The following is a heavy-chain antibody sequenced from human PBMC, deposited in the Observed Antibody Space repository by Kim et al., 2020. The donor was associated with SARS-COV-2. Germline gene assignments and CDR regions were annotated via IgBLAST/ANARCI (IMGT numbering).Heavy chain of an antibody. CDR3: ASLDPTLTGYYG. J-gene: IGHJ4*02. Sequence: GGSLRLSCAASGFTFSSYGMHWVRQAPGKGLEWVAVIWYDGSNKYYADSVKCRFTISRDNSKNTLYLQMNSLRAEDTAVYYCASLDPTLTGYYGWGQGTLVTVSS. V-gene: IGHV3-33*01. CDR2: IWYDGSNK. CDR1: GFTFSSYG. D-gene: IGHD3-9*01.